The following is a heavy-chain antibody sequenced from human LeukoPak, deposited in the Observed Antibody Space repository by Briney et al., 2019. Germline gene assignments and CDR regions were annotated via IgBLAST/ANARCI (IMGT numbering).Heavy chain of an antibody. CDR1: GFTFSSYS. Sequence: GGSLRLSCAASGFTFSSYSMKWVRQAPGKGLEWVSSISSSSSYIYYADSVKGRFTISRDNAKNSLYLQMNSLRAEDTAVYYCARSGREGNYRGTYWGQGTLVTVSS. CDR3: ARSGREGNYRGTY. CDR2: ISSSSSYI. J-gene: IGHJ4*02. D-gene: IGHD4-11*01. V-gene: IGHV3-21*01.